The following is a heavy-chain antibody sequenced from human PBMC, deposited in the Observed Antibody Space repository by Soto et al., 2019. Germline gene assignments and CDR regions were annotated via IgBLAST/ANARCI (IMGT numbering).Heavy chain of an antibody. Sequence: EVQLLESGGGLVQPGGSLRLSCAASGFTFSSYAMSWVRQAPGKGLEWVSAISGSGGNTYYADSVQGRFTISRDNSKNALYLQMNRRRSEDAAVYYCAKVRFDLVSGVVDFWGQGTRVTVSS. CDR2: ISGSGGNT. V-gene: IGHV3-23*01. CDR1: GFTFSSYA. D-gene: IGHD2-8*01. CDR3: AKVRFDLVSGVVDF. J-gene: IGHJ4*02.